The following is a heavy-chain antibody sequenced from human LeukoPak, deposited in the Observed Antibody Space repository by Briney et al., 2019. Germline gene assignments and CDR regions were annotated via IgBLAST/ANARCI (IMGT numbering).Heavy chain of an antibody. V-gene: IGHV3-53*01. J-gene: IGHJ4*02. CDR3: VRDSVGLYYFNY. CDR1: GFTVSSNY. Sequence: PGGSLRLSCAASGFTVSSNYMSWVRQAPGKGLEWVSAIYSGGSTYYADSVKGRFTISRDNSKNTLYLQMNSLRAEDTDVYYCVRDSVGLYYFNYWGQGTLVTVSS. CDR2: IYSGGST. D-gene: IGHD1-26*01.